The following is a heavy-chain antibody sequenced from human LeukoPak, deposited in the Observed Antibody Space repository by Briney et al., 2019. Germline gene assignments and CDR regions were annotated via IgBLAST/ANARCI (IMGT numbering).Heavy chain of an antibody. V-gene: IGHV4-39*01. J-gene: IGHJ6*03. Sequence: SETLSLTCTVSGGSISSSSYYWGWIRQPPGKGLEWIGSIYYSGSTYYNPSLKSRVTISVDTSKNQFSLKLNSVTAADTAVYYCATSTTVPGAIHFYYYYYMDVWGKGTTVTVSS. CDR3: ATSTTVPGAIHFYYYYYMDV. CDR2: IYYSGST. CDR1: GGSISSSSYY. D-gene: IGHD2-2*01.